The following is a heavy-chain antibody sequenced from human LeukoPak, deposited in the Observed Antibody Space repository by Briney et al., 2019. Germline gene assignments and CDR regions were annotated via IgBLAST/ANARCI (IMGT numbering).Heavy chain of an antibody. V-gene: IGHV3-21*01. CDR3: ARELRGYSYQSYYYGMDV. Sequence: GGSLRLSCAASGFTFSSYTMDWVRQAPGKGLEWVSAISGSGSYIYYADSVRGRFTISRDNAKNTLYLQMNSLRAEDTAVYYCARELRGYSYQSYYYGMDVWGQETTLTVCS. CDR1: GFTFSSYT. D-gene: IGHD5-18*01. J-gene: IGHJ6*01. CDR2: ISGSGSYI.